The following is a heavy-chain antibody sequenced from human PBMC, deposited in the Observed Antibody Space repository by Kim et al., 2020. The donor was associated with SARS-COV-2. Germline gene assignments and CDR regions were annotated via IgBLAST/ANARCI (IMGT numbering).Heavy chain of an antibody. J-gene: IGHJ5*02. V-gene: IGHV4-4*02. CDR3: ARDGAGGPEPPGNWFDP. Sequence: SETLSLTCAVSGGSISSSNWWSWVRQPPGKGLEWIGEIYHSGSTNYNPSLKSRVTISVDKSKNQFSLKLSSVTAADTAVYYCARDGAGGPEPPGNWFDPWGQGTLVTVSS. CDR2: IYHSGST. D-gene: IGHD6-19*01. CDR1: GGSISSSNW.